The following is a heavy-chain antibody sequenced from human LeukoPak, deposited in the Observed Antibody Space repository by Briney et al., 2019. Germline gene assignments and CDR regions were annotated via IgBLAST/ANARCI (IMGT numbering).Heavy chain of an antibody. CDR2: INHSGST. D-gene: IGHD2-2*01. CDR3: ARGLVVVPAAIVSPFDY. CDR1: GGSFSGYY. J-gene: IGHJ4*02. V-gene: IGHV4-34*01. Sequence: SETLSLTCAVYGGSFSGYYWSWIRQPPGKGLEWIGEINHSGSTNYNPSLKSRVTISVDTSKNQFSLKLSSVTAADTAVYYCARGLVVVPAAIVSPFDYWGQGTLVTVSS.